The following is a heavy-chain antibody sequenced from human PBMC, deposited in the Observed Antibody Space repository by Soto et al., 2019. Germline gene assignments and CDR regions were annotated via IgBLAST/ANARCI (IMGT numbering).Heavy chain of an antibody. CDR1: GFTFTSSA. V-gene: IGHV1-58*01. CDR3: AAAPWITIFGVAEDYYGMDV. J-gene: IGHJ6*02. CDR2: IVVGSGNT. D-gene: IGHD3-3*01. Sequence: EASVKVSCKASGFTFTSSAVQWVRQARGQRLEWIGWIVVGSGNTNYAQKFQERVTITRDMSTSTAYMELSSLRSEDTAVYYCAAAPWITIFGVAEDYYGMDVWGQGTTVTVSS.